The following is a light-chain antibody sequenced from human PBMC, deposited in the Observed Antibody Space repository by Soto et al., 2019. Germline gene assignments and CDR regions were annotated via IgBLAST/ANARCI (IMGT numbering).Light chain of an antibody. V-gene: IGKV3-20*01. CDR1: QSVRGNY. Sequence: EVVLTQSPGTLSLSPGESATLSCRASQSVRGNYFDWYQHRPGQAPRLLVYGPSVRAAGIPDRFRGSGSRTDFNLTINRVEPEVFAVYYCHQFGMSPFTFGPGTTLDIK. CDR3: HQFGMSPFT. J-gene: IGKJ3*01. CDR2: GPS.